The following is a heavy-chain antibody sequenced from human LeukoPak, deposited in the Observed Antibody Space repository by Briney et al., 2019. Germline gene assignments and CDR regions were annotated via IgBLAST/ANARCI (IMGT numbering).Heavy chain of an antibody. CDR1: GFTFSNFA. D-gene: IGHD3-22*01. CDR3: ARHGGMVVIITLAS. V-gene: IGHV3-23*01. CDR2: ISGGAGST. Sequence: QTGGSLRLSCGASGFTFSNFAMSWVRQAPGKGLEWVSAISGGAGSTYYTDSVEGRCTISRDNSKSTLYLQMNNLRAEDAAVYYCARHGGMVVIITLASWGQGTLVTVSS. J-gene: IGHJ4*02.